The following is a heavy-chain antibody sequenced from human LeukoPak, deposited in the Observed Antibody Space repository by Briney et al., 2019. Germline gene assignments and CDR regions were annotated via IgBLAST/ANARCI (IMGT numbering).Heavy chain of an antibody. Sequence: PGGSLRLSCAASGFTFSYYTMSWVRQAPGKGLEWVSSISSTGSSIYYADSVKGRFTISRDNAKNSLYLQMSSLRVEDTAVYYCAKDDVAWNDVHWFDPWGQGTLVTVSS. CDR2: ISSTGSSI. D-gene: IGHD1-1*01. CDR1: GFTFSYYT. J-gene: IGHJ5*02. CDR3: AKDDVAWNDVHWFDP. V-gene: IGHV3-21*01.